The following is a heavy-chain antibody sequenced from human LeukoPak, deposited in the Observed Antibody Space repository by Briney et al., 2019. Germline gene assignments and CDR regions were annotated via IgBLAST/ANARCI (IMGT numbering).Heavy chain of an antibody. CDR3: ARDGVTVTNDY. V-gene: IGHV3-30*04. CDR2: ISYDGSNK. D-gene: IGHD4-17*01. Sequence: GGSLRLSCAASGFTFSSYAMHWVRQAPGKGLEWVAVISYDGSNKYYADSVKGRFTISRDNSKNTLYLQMNSLRAEDTAVYYCARDGVTVTNDYWGQGTLVTVSS. CDR1: GFTFSSYA. J-gene: IGHJ4*02.